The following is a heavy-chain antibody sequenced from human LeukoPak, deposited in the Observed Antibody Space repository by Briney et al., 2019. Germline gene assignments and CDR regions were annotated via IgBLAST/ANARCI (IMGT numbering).Heavy chain of an antibody. V-gene: IGHV1-2*02. J-gene: IGHJ4*02. Sequence: ASVNVSCKASGYTFTGYYMHWVRQAPGQGLEWMGWINPNSGGTNYAQKFQGRVTMTRDTSISTAYMELSRLRSDDTAVYYCARDQDMVRGVIIDWGQGTLVTVSS. CDR3: ARDQDMVRGVIID. CDR1: GYTFTGYY. CDR2: INPNSGGT. D-gene: IGHD3-10*01.